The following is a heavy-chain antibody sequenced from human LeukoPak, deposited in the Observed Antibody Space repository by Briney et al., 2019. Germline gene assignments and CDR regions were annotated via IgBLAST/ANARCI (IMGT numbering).Heavy chain of an antibody. D-gene: IGHD6-13*01. J-gene: IGHJ4*02. V-gene: IGHV3-30*02. CDR3: AKGSGYSSSPPYDY. Sequence: PGRSLRPSCAASGFTFSSYGMHWVRQAPGKGLGWVAFIRYVGTNKYYADSVKGRFTISRDNSKNTLYLQMNSLRAADTAVYYCAKGSGYSSSPPYDYWGQGTLVTVSS. CDR2: IRYVGTNK. CDR1: GFTFSSYG.